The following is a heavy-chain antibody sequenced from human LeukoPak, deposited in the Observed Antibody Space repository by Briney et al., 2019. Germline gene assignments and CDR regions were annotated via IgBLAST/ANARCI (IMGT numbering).Heavy chain of an antibody. Sequence: PGRSLRLSCAASGFTFSSYGMHWVRQAPGKGLEWVAVISYDGSNKYYADSVKGRFTISRDNSKNTLHLQMNSLRAEDTAVYYCAKDWEDIVVVPAAQTHYYYYGMDVWGQGTTVTVSS. J-gene: IGHJ6*02. V-gene: IGHV3-30*18. CDR3: AKDWEDIVVVPAAQTHYYYYGMDV. CDR1: GFTFSSYG. CDR2: ISYDGSNK. D-gene: IGHD2-2*01.